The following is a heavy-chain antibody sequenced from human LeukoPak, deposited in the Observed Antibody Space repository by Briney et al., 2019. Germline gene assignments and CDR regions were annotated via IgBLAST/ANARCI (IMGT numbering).Heavy chain of an antibody. J-gene: IGHJ4*02. CDR2: ISAYNGNT. V-gene: IGHV1-18*04. CDR3: ARLRTYSGSYYWDY. D-gene: IGHD1-26*01. Sequence: GASVSVSCRASGYTFTSYGMSWVRQAPGQGREGMGWISAYNGNTDYAQKLQGRVTITTDTSKSRAYREVRRRRSDDPAVYYCARLRTYSGSYYWDYWGQGTLVTVSS. CDR1: GYTFTSYG.